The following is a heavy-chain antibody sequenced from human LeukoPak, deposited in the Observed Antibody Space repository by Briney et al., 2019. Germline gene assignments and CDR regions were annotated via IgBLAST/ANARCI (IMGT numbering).Heavy chain of an antibody. V-gene: IGHV4-4*07. Sequence: SETLSLTCTVSGDSISSYYWGWIRQPAGKGLGWIGRIYISGSTNYNPPPKSRVTMSVDTSKNQFSPKLSLVTAAGTAVYYCARDGSDIAVAGTDYWGQGTLVTVSS. CDR2: IYISGST. CDR1: GDSISSYY. J-gene: IGHJ4*02. D-gene: IGHD6-19*01. CDR3: ARDGSDIAVAGTDY.